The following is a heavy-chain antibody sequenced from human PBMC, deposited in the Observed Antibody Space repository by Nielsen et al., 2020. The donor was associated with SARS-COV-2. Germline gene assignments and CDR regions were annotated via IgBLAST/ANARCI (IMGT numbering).Heavy chain of an antibody. D-gene: IGHD5-12*01. CDR3: ARQRGYSGYDYVDY. Sequence: SETLSLTCAVHGGSFSSYYWNWIRQPPGKGLEWIGSIYYSGSTYYNPSLKSRVTISVDTSKNQFSLKLSSVTAADTAVYYCARQRGYSGYDYVDYWGQGTLVTVSS. CDR2: IYYSGST. V-gene: IGHV4-39*01. CDR1: GGSFSSYY. J-gene: IGHJ4*02.